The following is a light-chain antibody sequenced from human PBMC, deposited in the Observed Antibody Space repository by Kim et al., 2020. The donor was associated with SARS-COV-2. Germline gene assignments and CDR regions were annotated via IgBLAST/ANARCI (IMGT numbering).Light chain of an antibody. CDR2: EVS. CDR3: ASYTDTSTFV. Sequence: QSALTQPPSVSGSPGQSVTISCTGTSGDIGTYDRVSWYQHSPGTAPKFIIYEVSNRPSGVPDRFSGSKSGNTASLTISGLQAEDEADYYCASYTDTSTFVFGGGTKVTVL. V-gene: IGLV2-18*02. J-gene: IGLJ2*01. CDR1: SGDIGTYDR.